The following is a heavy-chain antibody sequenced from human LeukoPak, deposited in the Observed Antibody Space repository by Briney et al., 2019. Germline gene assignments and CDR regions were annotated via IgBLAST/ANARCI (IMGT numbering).Heavy chain of an antibody. CDR2: INHSGST. Sequence: SETLSLTCAVYGGSFSGYYWSWIRQPPGKGLEWIGEINHSGSTNYNPSLKSRATISVDTSKNQFSLKLSSMTAADTAVYYCARGTELGNWFDPWGQGTLVTVSS. J-gene: IGHJ5*02. D-gene: IGHD7-27*01. CDR3: ARGTELGNWFDP. V-gene: IGHV4-34*01. CDR1: GGSFSGYY.